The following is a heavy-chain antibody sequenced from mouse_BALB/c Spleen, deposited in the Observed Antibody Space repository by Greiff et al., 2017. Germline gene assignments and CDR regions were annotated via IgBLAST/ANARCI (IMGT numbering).Heavy chain of an antibody. V-gene: IGHV5-6*01. Sequence: EVKLMESGGDLVKPGGSLKLSCAASGFTFSSYGMSWVRQTPDKRLEWVATISSGGSYTYYPDSVKGRFTISRDNAKNTLYLQMSSLKSEDTAMYYCARHITTATTAWFAYWGQGTLVTVSA. D-gene: IGHD1-2*01. J-gene: IGHJ3*01. CDR3: ARHITTATTAWFAY. CDR2: ISSGGSYT. CDR1: GFTFSSYG.